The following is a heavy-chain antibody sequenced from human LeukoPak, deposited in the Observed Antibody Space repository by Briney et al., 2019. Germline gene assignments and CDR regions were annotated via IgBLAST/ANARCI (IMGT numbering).Heavy chain of an antibody. D-gene: IGHD3-10*01. CDR1: GGSISSGGYY. CDR3: ARAPIYYGSGITPQPPFDY. Sequence: SETLSLTCTVSGGSISSGGYYWTWIRQPPGKGLEWIAYIYYRGSTYYNPSLKSRISISIDTSKNQFSLKLSAVTAADTAVYYCARAPIYYGSGITPQPPFDYWGQGTLVTVSS. CDR2: IYYRGST. J-gene: IGHJ4*02. V-gene: IGHV4-30-4*08.